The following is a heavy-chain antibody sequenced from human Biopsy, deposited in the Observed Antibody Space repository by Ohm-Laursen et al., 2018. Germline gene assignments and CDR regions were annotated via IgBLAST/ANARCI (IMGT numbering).Heavy chain of an antibody. Sequence: ASVKVSCNASGYTFTTYAISWVRQAPGQGLEWMGWISTYNGNTNYAQKVQGRVTMTTDTSTSTAYMELRSLRSDDTAVYYCARGIGSMVRGVIINVNNWFDPWGQGTLITVSS. J-gene: IGHJ5*02. V-gene: IGHV1-18*01. CDR2: ISTYNGNT. D-gene: IGHD3-10*01. CDR3: ARGIGSMVRGVIINVNNWFDP. CDR1: GYTFTTYA.